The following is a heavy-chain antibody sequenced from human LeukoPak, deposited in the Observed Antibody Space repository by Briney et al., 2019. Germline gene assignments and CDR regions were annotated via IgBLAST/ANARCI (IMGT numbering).Heavy chain of an antibody. V-gene: IGHV3-48*03. CDR3: AKDPQRITMIRYFDY. Sequence: PGGSLRLSCAASGFTFSSYEMNWVRQAPGKGLEWVSYISSSGSTIYYADSVKGRFTISRDNAKNSLYLQMNSLRAEDTAVYYCAKDPQRITMIRYFDYWGQGTLVTVSS. D-gene: IGHD3-22*01. CDR2: ISSSGSTI. J-gene: IGHJ4*02. CDR1: GFTFSSYE.